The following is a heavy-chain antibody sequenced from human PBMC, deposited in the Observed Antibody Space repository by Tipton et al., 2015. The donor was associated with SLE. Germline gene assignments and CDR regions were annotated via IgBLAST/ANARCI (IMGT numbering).Heavy chain of an antibody. V-gene: IGHV4-59*01. D-gene: IGHD3-22*01. J-gene: IGHJ2*01. Sequence: TLSLTCTVSGGSISSYYWSWIRQPPGKGLEWIGYIYYSGSTHYNPSLKSRVTISVDTSKNQFSLKLSSVTAADTAVYYCARDGPGMIGYFDLWGRGTLVTVSS. CDR3: ARDGPGMIGYFDL. CDR1: GGSISSYY. CDR2: IYYSGST.